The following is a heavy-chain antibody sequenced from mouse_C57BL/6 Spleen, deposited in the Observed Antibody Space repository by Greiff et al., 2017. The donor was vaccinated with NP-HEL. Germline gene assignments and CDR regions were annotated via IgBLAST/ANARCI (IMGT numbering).Heavy chain of an antibody. D-gene: IGHD1-2*01. CDR1: YTFTDYYM. J-gene: IGHJ2*01. V-gene: IGHV1-83*01. Sequence: VQLQQSGPELVKPGASVKMSCKASGYTFTDYYMHWVKQKPGKGLEWIGEIYPGSGNTYYNEKFKGKATLTADTSSSTAYMQLSSLTSEDSAVYFCAREGFTTAYYFDYWGQGTTLTVSS. CDR3: REGFTTAYYFDY. CDR2: YPGSGNTY.